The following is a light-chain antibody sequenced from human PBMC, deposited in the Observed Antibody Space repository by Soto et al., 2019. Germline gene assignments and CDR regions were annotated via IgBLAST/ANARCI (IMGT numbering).Light chain of an antibody. CDR3: CSSPGDFTWV. CDR2: NVS. Sequence: QSALTQPRSVSGAPGQSVTISCTGTNSNFGGYIRVSWFQQHPGKAPKLLIYNVSERPSGVPDRFSGSKSGNTASLTISGLQADDEADYYCCSSPGDFTWVFGGGTKLTVL. V-gene: IGLV2-11*01. J-gene: IGLJ3*02. CDR1: NSNFGGYIR.